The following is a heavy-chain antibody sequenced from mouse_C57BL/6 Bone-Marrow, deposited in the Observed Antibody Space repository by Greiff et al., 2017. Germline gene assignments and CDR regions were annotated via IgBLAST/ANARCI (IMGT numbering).Heavy chain of an antibody. Sequence: QVQLKQPGAELVRPGSSVKLSCKASGYTFTSYWLDWVKQRPGQGLEWIGNINPSNGGTNYNEKFKSKAPLTVDKSSSTAYMQLSSLTSEDSAVYYCARDGYYVGLYFYVWGTGTTVTGSS. CDR2: INPSNGGT. D-gene: IGHD2-3*01. J-gene: IGHJ1*03. V-gene: IGHV1-53*01. CDR1: GYTFTSYW. CDR3: ARDGYYVGLYFYV.